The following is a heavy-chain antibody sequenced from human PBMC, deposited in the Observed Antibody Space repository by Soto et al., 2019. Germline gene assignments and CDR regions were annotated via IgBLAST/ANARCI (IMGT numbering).Heavy chain of an antibody. CDR1: GFTFSSYA. CDR2: ISGSGGST. D-gene: IGHD6-19*01. CDR3: AKSPYAIAVAAYYFDY. J-gene: IGHJ4*02. Sequence: EVQLLESGGGLVQPGGSLRLSCAASGFTFSSYAMSWVRQAPGKGLEWVSAISGSGGSTYYADSVKGRFTISRDNSKNTLYLQMNNLRAEDTAVYYCAKSPYAIAVAAYYFDYWGQGTLVTVSS. V-gene: IGHV3-23*01.